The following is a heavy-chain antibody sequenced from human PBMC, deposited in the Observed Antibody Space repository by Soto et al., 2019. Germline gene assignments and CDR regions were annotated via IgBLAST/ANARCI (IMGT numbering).Heavy chain of an antibody. D-gene: IGHD6-13*01. CDR1: GFTFSSFA. V-gene: IGHV3-23*01. CDR3: ARGSSAGKGSPPDF. Sequence: GGSLRLSCAASGFTFSSFAMSWVRQAAGKGLDWVSAISGSGGSTYSADSMKGRFTISRDNSKNTLYLQMSSLRAEDTAVYYCARGSSAGKGSPPDFWGQGSLVTVSS. CDR2: ISGSGGST. J-gene: IGHJ4*02.